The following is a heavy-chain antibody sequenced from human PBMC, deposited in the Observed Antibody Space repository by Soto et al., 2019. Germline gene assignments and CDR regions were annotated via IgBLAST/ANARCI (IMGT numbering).Heavy chain of an antibody. CDR1: GGSISSGGYY. D-gene: IGHD3-22*01. CDR2: IYYSGST. V-gene: IGHV4-31*03. CDR3: ARGSEGYYYDSSGYQYFDY. Sequence: TLSLTCTVSGGSISSGGYYWSWIRQHPGKGLEWIGYIYYSGSTYYNPSLKSRVTISVDTSKNQFSLKLSSVTAADTAVYYCARGSEGYYYDSSGYQYFDYWGQGTLVTVSS. J-gene: IGHJ4*02.